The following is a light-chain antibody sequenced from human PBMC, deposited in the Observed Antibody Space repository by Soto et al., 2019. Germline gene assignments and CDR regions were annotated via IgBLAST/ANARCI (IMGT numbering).Light chain of an antibody. Sequence: DIQMTQSPSTLSASVGDTFTITCLASESIDNWLAWYQQKPGKAPKLLIFAASTLVRGVPSRFSGRGSGTEFTLTISSLQPDDFATFYCQHYNSNTWTFGQGTKVDI. J-gene: IGKJ1*01. CDR3: QHYNSNTWT. V-gene: IGKV1-5*01. CDR1: ESIDNW. CDR2: AAS.